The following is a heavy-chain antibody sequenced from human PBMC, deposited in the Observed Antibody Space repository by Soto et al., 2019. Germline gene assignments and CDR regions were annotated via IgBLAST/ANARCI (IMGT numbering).Heavy chain of an antibody. J-gene: IGHJ6*02. Sequence: QVQLVQSGAEVKKPGSSVKVSCKASGGTFNNFAINWVRLAPGQGLEWMGGIIPIFDSPNYAQKVKDRVTITADKSTTTAYMELSSLTSDDTAIYYCARGTYCRGIGCYGGYYSYYDMDVWGQGTTVSVSS. CDR2: IIPIFDSP. V-gene: IGHV1-69*06. CDR3: ARGTYCRGIGCYGGYYSYYDMDV. CDR1: GGTFNNFA. D-gene: IGHD2-15*01.